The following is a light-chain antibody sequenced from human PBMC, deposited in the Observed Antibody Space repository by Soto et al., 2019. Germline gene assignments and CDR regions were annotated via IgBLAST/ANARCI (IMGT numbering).Light chain of an antibody. J-gene: IGKJ1*01. CDR1: QSVSSSY. V-gene: IGKV3-20*01. Sequence: EIVLTQSPGTLSLSPGERATLSCRASQSVSSSYLAWYQQKPGQAPRLLIYGASSRATGIPDRFSGSGSGTDFTLTISRLEPEDFAVYYCQQYGSSPKFGQGNKVDIK. CDR2: GAS. CDR3: QQYGSSPK.